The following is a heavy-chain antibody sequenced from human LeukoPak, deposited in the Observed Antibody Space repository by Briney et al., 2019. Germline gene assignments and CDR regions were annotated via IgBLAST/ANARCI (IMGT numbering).Heavy chain of an antibody. CDR1: GYSFLNHW. CDR3: ARSGSSWGIWFDP. J-gene: IGHJ5*02. Sequence: GESLKISCKGSGYSFLNHWIGWVRQLPGKGLEWMGIIYPGDSDTRYSPSFQGQVTISADKSISTAYLQWSSLKASDTAMYYCARSGSSWGIWFDPWGQGTLVTVSS. D-gene: IGHD6-13*01. CDR2: IYPGDSDT. V-gene: IGHV5-51*01.